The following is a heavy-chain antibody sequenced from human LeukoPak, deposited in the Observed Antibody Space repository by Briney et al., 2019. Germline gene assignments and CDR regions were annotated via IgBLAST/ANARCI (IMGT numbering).Heavy chain of an antibody. Sequence: GGSLRLSCAASGFTFSTSWMTWVRQAPGKGLGWVANIKQDGSEKYYVDSVKGRFAVSRDNAKNSLYLQMNSLRAEDTAVYYCARAQSGFWSGYCFDYWGQGTLVTVSS. CDR2: IKQDGSEK. CDR3: ARAQSGFWSGYCFDY. J-gene: IGHJ4*02. CDR1: GFTFSTSW. V-gene: IGHV3-7*01. D-gene: IGHD3-3*01.